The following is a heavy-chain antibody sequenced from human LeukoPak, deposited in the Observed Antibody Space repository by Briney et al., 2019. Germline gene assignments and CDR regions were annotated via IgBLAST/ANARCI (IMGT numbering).Heavy chain of an antibody. CDR2: IYHSGST. CDR1: GGSISSGGYY. V-gene: IGHV4-30-2*01. Sequence: PSQTLSLTCTVSGGSISSGGYYWSWIRQPPGKGLEWIGYIYHSGSTYYNPSLKSRVTISVDRSKNQFSLKLSSVTAADTAVYYCARRGSTELERGGWFDPWGQGTLVTVSS. D-gene: IGHD1-1*01. J-gene: IGHJ5*02. CDR3: ARRGSTELERGGWFDP.